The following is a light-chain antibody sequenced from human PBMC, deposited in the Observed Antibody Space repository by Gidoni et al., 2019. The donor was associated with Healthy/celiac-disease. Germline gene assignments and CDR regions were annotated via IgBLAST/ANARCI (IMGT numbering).Light chain of an antibody. CDR1: SSNIGAGYD. CDR3: QSYDSSLSGVV. CDR2: GNS. Sequence: QSVLTQPPSVSGAPGQRVPISCTGSSSNIGAGYDVHWYQQLPGTAPKLLIYGNSNRPSGVPDRFSGSKSGTSASLAISGLQAEDEADYYCQSYDSSLSGVVFGGGTKRTVL. V-gene: IGLV1-40*01. J-gene: IGLJ2*01.